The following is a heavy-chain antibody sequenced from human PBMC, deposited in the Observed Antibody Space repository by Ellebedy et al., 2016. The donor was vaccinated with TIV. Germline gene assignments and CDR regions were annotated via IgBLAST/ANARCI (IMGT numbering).Heavy chain of an antibody. CDR1: GGSIGSYY. Sequence: MPSETLSLTCTVSGGSIGSYYWSWIRQPPGKGLEWIGYIYYSGSTNYNPSLKSRVTISVDTSKNQFSLKLSSVTAADTAVYYCARLPTDWLVLGSNLNYFDYWGQGTLVTVSS. D-gene: IGHD6-19*01. V-gene: IGHV4-59*08. J-gene: IGHJ4*02. CDR3: ARLPTDWLVLGSNLNYFDY. CDR2: IYYSGST.